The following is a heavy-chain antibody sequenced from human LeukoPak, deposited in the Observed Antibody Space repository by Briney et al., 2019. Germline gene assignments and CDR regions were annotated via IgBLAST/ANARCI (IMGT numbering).Heavy chain of an antibody. CDR1: GGSISSYY. Sequence: PSETLSLTCTVSGGSISSYYWSWIRQPPGKGLEWIGYIYYSGSTNYNPSLKSRVTISVDTSRNQFSLKLSSVTAADTAVYYCARRSAGSAYYYLLDYWGQGTLVTVSS. CDR2: IYYSGST. V-gene: IGHV4-59*08. J-gene: IGHJ4*02. CDR3: ARRSAGSAYYYLLDY. D-gene: IGHD3-3*01.